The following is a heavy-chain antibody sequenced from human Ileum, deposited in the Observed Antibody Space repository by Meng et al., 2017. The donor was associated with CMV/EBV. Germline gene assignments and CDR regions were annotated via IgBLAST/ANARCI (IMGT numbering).Heavy chain of an antibody. D-gene: IGHD4-11*01. J-gene: IGHJ6*02. CDR1: GFTFSSYG. Sequence: GESLKISCAASGFTFSSYGMHWVRQAPGKGLEWVSCISSNSSYIYYADSVKGRFTISRDNAKNSLYLQMNSLRAEDTAVYYCARGAYSPPYYYYGMDVWGQGTTVTVSS. CDR3: ARGAYSPPYYYYGMDV. V-gene: IGHV3-21*01. CDR2: ISSNSSYI.